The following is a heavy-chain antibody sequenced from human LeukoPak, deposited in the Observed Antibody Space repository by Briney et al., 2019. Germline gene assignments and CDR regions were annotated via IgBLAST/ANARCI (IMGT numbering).Heavy chain of an antibody. J-gene: IGHJ4*02. Sequence: PSETLSLTCAVYGGSFSGYYWSWIRQPPGKGLEWIGKINHSGSTNYNPSLKSRVTISLDTSKNQFSLKLSSVTAADTAVYYCARAAALRANSGYDYWGQGTLVTVSS. D-gene: IGHD5-12*01. V-gene: IGHV4-34*01. CDR3: ARAAALRANSGYDY. CDR1: GGSFSGYY. CDR2: INHSGST.